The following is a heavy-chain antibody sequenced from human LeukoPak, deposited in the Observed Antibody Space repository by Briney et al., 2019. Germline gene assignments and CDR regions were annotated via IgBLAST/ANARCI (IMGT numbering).Heavy chain of an antibody. J-gene: IGHJ3*02. CDR2: ISYDGSNK. Sequence: GGSLRLSCAASGFTFSSYAMHWVRQAPGKGLEWVAVISYDGSNKHYADSVKGRFTISRDNSKNTLYLQMNSLRAEDTAVHYCASDLAVYDSSGYTDAFDIWGQGTMVTVSS. D-gene: IGHD3-22*01. CDR3: ASDLAVYDSSGYTDAFDI. CDR1: GFTFSSYA. V-gene: IGHV3-30*04.